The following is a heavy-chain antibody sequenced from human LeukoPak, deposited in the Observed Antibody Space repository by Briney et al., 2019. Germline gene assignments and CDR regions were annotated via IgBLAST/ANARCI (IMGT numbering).Heavy chain of an antibody. D-gene: IGHD6-19*01. Sequence: ASVKVSCKASGGTFSSYAISWVRQAPGQGLEWMGGIILIFGTANYAQKFQGRVTITTDESTSTAYMELSSLRSEDTAVYYCARDLRLAHAFDIWGQGTMVTVSS. CDR2: IILIFGTA. CDR1: GGTFSSYA. J-gene: IGHJ3*02. V-gene: IGHV1-69*05. CDR3: ARDLRLAHAFDI.